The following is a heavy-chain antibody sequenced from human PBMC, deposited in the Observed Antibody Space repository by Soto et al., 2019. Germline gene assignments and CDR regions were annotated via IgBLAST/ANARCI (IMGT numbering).Heavy chain of an antibody. D-gene: IGHD1-1*01. V-gene: IGHV4-31*03. CDR2: IYYNGNS. CDR1: GASISAGAYY. Sequence: PSETLSLTCTVSGASISAGAYYWGWIRQHPGKGLEWIGYIYYNGNSYYSPSLKGRVSISPDTSKNQFSLKLSSVTAADTAVYYCARDERYSNYFDYWGRGTLVTVSS. CDR3: ARDERYSNYFDY. J-gene: IGHJ4*02.